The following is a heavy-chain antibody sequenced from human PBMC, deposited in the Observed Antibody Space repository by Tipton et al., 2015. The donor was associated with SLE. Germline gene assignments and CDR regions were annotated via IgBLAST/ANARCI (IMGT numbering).Heavy chain of an antibody. CDR2: IYYSGST. Sequence: GLVKPSETLSLTCTVSGGSISSYYWGWIRQPPGKGLEWIGSIYYSGSTYYNPSLKSRVTISVDTSKNQFSLKLSSVTAADTAVYYCARLIPEDYWGQGTLVTVSS. D-gene: IGHD3-16*02. CDR3: ARLIPEDY. CDR1: GGSISSYY. V-gene: IGHV4-39*01. J-gene: IGHJ4*02.